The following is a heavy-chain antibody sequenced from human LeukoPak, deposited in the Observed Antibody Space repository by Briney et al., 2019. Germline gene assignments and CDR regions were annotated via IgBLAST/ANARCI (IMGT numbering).Heavy chain of an antibody. CDR2: IIPIFGTA. CDR1: GGTFSSYA. V-gene: IGHV1-69*06. Sequence: SVTVSCKASGGTFSSYAISWVRQAPGQGLEWMGGIIPIFGTANYAQKFQGRVTITADKSTSTAYIELISLRSEDTAVYYCARGRFGYGDYSSYYYYGMDVWGKGTTVTVSS. CDR3: ARGRFGYGDYSSYYYYGMDV. J-gene: IGHJ6*04. D-gene: IGHD4-17*01.